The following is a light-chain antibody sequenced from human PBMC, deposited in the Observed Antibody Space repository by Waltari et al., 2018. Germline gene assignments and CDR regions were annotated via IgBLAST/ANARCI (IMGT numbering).Light chain of an antibody. V-gene: IGKV3-11*01. CDR2: DAS. CDR1: QSVSSY. CDR3: QQRSNWPPALT. Sequence: EIVLTQSPATRFSSAGESASLPCRASQSVSSYLAWYQQQLGQAPRLLIYDASTRATGIPARFSGSGSGTDFTLTISSLEPEDCAVYYCQQRSNWPPALTFGGGTKVEIK. J-gene: IGKJ4*01.